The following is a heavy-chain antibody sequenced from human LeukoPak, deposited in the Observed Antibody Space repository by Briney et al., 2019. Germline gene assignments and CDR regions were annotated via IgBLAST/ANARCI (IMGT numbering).Heavy chain of an antibody. CDR1: GFTFSSYA. CDR2: ISGSGGST. D-gene: IGHD3-3*01. Sequence: GGSLRLSCAASGFTFSSYAMSWVRQAPGKGLEWVSAISGSGGSTYYADSVKGRFTISRDNSKNTLYLQMNSLRAEDTAVYYCAKRCFWSGYPVLFYFDYWGQGTLVTVSS. V-gene: IGHV3-23*01. J-gene: IGHJ4*02. CDR3: AKRCFWSGYPVLFYFDY.